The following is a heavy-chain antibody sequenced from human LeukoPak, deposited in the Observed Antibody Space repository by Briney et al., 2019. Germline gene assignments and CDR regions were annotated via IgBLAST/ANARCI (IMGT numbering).Heavy chain of an antibody. CDR1: GYTFTSYG. CDR3: ARRGYCSSTSCEKFDY. Sequence: ASVKVSCKASGYTFTSYGISWVRQAPGQGLEWMGWISAYNGNTNYAQKLQGRVIMTTDTSTSTAYMELRSLRSDDTAVYYCARRGYCSSTSCEKFDYWGQGTLVTVSS. V-gene: IGHV1-18*04. D-gene: IGHD2-2*01. J-gene: IGHJ4*02. CDR2: ISAYNGNT.